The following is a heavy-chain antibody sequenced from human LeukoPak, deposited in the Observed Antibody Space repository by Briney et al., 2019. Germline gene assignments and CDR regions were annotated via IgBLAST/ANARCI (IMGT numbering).Heavy chain of an antibody. CDR2: IRNDGAKT. CDR3: ARGRYSSSWYGAFDI. V-gene: IGHV3-30*02. J-gene: IGHJ3*02. CDR1: GFTFSSYG. Sequence: GGSLRLSCAASGFTFSSYGLHWVRQAPGKGLEGVAFIRNDGAKTYYADSAKGRFTISRDNAKNSLYLQMNSLRAEDTAVYYCARGRYSSSWYGAFDIWGQGTMVTVSS. D-gene: IGHD6-13*01.